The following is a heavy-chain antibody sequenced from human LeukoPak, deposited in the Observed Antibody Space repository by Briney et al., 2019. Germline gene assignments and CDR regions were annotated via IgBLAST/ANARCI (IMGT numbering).Heavy chain of an antibody. CDR3: VRHFIVGATAWFDP. V-gene: IGHV4-61*02. J-gene: IGHJ5*02. Sequence: SETLSLTCTVSGGSISSGNYYWSWIRQPAGKGLEWIGRIYSSGSTYYNPSLKSRVTISVDTSKNQFSLKLSSVTAADTAVYYCVRHFIVGATAWFDPWGQGTLVTVSS. D-gene: IGHD1-26*01. CDR2: IYSSGST. CDR1: GGSISSGNYY.